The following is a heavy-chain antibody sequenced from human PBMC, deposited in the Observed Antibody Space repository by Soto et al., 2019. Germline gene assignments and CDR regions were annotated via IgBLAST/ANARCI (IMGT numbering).Heavy chain of an antibody. CDR2: ISYDGSNE. CDR3: ASRCGGSCSNSAKNWFDP. D-gene: IGHD2-15*01. V-gene: IGHV3-30*03. CDR1: GFTFSSYA. J-gene: IGHJ5*02. Sequence: QVQLVESGGGVVQPGRSLRLSCAASGFTFSSYAMHWVRQAPGKGLEWVAVISYDGSNEYYADSVKGRFTISRDNSKNTLYLQMNSLRAEDTAVYYCASRCGGSCSNSAKNWFDPWGQGTLVTVSS.